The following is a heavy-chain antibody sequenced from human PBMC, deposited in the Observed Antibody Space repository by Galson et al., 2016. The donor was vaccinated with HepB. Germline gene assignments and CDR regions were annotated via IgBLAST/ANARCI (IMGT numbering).Heavy chain of an antibody. D-gene: IGHD6-19*01. CDR1: RDAITSSYW. Sequence: ETLSLTCAVSRDAITSSYWWSWVRQPPGKGLEWIGEIYHTGSTSYNPSLKRRVSISADKNKAQFSLTLNSVTAADTAVYFCARGGYSSGWHNFPTRFHPWGQGILVTVSS. CDR2: IYHTGST. CDR3: ARGGYSSGWHNFPTRFHP. J-gene: IGHJ5*02. V-gene: IGHV4-4*01.